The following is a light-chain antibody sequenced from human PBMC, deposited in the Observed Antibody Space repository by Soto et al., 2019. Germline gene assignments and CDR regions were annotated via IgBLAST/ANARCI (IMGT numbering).Light chain of an antibody. CDR2: LNSDGSH. CDR3: QTWDTGLWV. CDR1: RVHSTDA. J-gene: IGLJ3*02. Sequence: QLVLTQSPSASASLGASVKLTCTLTRVHSTDAIAWHQQQPEKGPRCLMKLNSDGSHSKGDGIPDRFSGSSSGAERYLTISSLQSEDEADYYCQTWDTGLWVFGGGTKVTVL. V-gene: IGLV4-69*01.